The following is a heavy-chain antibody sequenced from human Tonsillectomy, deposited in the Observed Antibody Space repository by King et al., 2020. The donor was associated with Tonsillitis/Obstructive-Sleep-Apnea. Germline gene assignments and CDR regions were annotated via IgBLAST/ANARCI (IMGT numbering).Heavy chain of an antibody. Sequence: QLVQSGGGLVQPGGSLRLSCAASGFTFSSYWMSWVRRAPGKGLEWVANIKQDGSENYYVDSVKGRFTISRDNAKNSLYLKMNSLRAEDTAVYYCASPNGRTYAFDIWGQGTMVTVSS. V-gene: IGHV3-7*03. D-gene: IGHD2-8*01. CDR1: GFTFSSYW. J-gene: IGHJ3*02. CDR2: IKQDGSEN. CDR3: ASPNGRTYAFDI.